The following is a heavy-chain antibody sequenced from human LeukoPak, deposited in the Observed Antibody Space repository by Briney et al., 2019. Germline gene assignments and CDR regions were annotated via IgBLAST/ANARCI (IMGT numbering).Heavy chain of an antibody. CDR2: IYYSGST. Sequence: SETLSLTCTVSGGSISSYYWSWIRQPPGKGLEWIGYIYYSGSTNYNPSLKSRVTISVDTSKNQFSLKLSSVTAADTAVYYCAREGRYDSSGFDHWGQGTLVTVSS. CDR1: GGSISSYY. J-gene: IGHJ4*02. D-gene: IGHD3-22*01. V-gene: IGHV4-59*01. CDR3: AREGRYDSSGFDH.